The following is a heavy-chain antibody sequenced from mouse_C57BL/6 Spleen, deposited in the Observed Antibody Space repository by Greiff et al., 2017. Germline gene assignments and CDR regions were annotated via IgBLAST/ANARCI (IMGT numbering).Heavy chain of an antibody. Sequence: QVQLQQPGAELVRPGTSVKLSCKASGYTFTSYWMHWVKQRPGQGLEWIGVIDPSDSYTNYNQKFKGKATLTVDTSSSTAYMQLSSLTSEDSAVYYWASEIYYDYADPGAYWGQGTLVTVSA. D-gene: IGHD2-4*01. J-gene: IGHJ3*01. CDR3: ASEIYYDYADPGAY. CDR2: IDPSDSYT. V-gene: IGHV1-59*01. CDR1: GYTFTSYW.